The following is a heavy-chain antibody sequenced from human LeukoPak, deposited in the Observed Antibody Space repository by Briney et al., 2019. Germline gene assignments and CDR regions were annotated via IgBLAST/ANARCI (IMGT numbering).Heavy chain of an antibody. Sequence: PGGSLRLSCAASEFTFSSYWMSWVRQAPGRGLEWVANIKQDESEKYYVGSVKGRFTISRDNAKNSLYLQMSNLRAEDTAVYFCARGGGLDVWGQGATVTVSS. V-gene: IGHV3-7*03. J-gene: IGHJ6*02. D-gene: IGHD3-16*01. CDR2: IKQDESEK. CDR3: ARGGGLDV. CDR1: EFTFSSYW.